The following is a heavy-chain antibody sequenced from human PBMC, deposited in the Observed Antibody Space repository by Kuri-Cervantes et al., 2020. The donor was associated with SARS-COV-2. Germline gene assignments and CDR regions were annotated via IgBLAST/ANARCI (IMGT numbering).Heavy chain of an antibody. Sequence: SQTLSLTCAVYGGSFSGYYWSWIRQPPGKGLEWIGEINHSGSTNCNPSLKSRVTISVDTSKNQFSLKLSSVTAADTAVYYCASRYCSGGSCYGGPYYFDYWGREPWSPSPQ. CDR3: ASRYCSGGSCYGGPYYFDY. D-gene: IGHD2-15*01. V-gene: IGHV4-34*01. J-gene: IGHJ4*02. CDR2: INHSGST. CDR1: GGSFSGYY.